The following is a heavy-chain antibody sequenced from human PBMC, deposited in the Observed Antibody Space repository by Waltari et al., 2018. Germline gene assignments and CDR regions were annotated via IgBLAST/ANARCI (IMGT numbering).Heavy chain of an antibody. V-gene: IGHV4-39*01. CDR3: ARIDYGGNGGDY. CDR2: DNYSGST. CDR1: GGSISSSSDY. J-gene: IGHJ4*02. Sequence: QLQLQESGPGLVKPSETLYRTCTDCGGSISSSSDYWGWIRQTPGKGLAGSGRDNYSGSTYYNPSLKSRVTISVDTSKNQFSLKLISVTAADTAVYYCARIDYGGNGGDYWGQGTLVTVSS. D-gene: IGHD4-17*01.